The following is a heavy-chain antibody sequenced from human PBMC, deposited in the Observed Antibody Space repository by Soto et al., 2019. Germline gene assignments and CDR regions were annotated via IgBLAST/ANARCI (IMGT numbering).Heavy chain of an antibody. CDR3: ARGRVAALLPYYFDL. D-gene: IGHD6-6*01. Sequence: PGGSLRLSCAASGFSVSNNYLNWVRQAPGKGLEWVSVIYSGGSTYYAGSVKGRFSISRDDSKNTLYLQMNGLRAEDTAVYYCARGRVAALLPYYFDLWGQGTLVTVSS. J-gene: IGHJ4*02. V-gene: IGHV3-53*01. CDR2: IYSGGST. CDR1: GFSVSNNY.